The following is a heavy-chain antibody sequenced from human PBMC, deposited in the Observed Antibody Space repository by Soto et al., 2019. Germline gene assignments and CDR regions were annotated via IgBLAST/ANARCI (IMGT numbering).Heavy chain of an antibody. V-gene: IGHV3-30*04. CDR1: EFTFSRYA. D-gene: IGHD3-10*01. CDR3: ARSRSGAVADSFDF. J-gene: IGHJ4*02. Sequence: QVQVVESGGGVVQPGRSLRLSCAASEFTFSRYAIHWVRQAPGKGLEWVAVISRDGTNKYYVDSVKGRFTISRDNSRNTLYLQMNSLRHEDAAVYYCARSRSGAVADSFDFLGQGTLVTVSS. CDR2: ISRDGTNK.